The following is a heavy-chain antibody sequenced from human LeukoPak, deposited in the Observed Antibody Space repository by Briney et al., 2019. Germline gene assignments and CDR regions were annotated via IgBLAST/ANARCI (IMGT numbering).Heavy chain of an antibody. CDR1: GGSISGDY. J-gene: IGHJ4*02. Sequence: SETLSLTCTVSGGSISGDYWSWIRQSPGKGLEWIAYIHSSGSTSYNPSLKSRVTISVDTSKNEFSLKLTSVYAADTAVYYCARDRPGGXSLDYWGQGILVTVSS. V-gene: IGHV4-59*01. CDR2: IHSSGST. CDR3: ARDRPGGXSLDY. D-gene: IGHD3-16*01.